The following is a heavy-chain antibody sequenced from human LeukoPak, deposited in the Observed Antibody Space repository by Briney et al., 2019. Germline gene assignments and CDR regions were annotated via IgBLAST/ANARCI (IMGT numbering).Heavy chain of an antibody. CDR1: VFIFSDYW. D-gene: IGHD1-26*01. J-gene: IGHJ4*02. CDR3: ASEAKVGGALQY. V-gene: IGHV3-74*01. Sequence: TGESLRLSCAASVFIFSDYWMHWVRQAPGKGLVWVSRINTDGGFTRYADSVQCRFIISRDTAKNTMFLQMNSLRAEYTAVYYCASEAKVGGALQYWGQGILVTVSS. CDR2: INTDGGFT.